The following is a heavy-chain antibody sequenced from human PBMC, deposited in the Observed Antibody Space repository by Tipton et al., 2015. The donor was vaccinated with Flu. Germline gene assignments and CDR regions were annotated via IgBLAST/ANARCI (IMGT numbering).Heavy chain of an antibody. CDR2: IKRISDGGTT. V-gene: IGHV3-15*01. Sequence: QLVQSGGGLVKPGGSLRLSCVLSGFPFTDAWMTWVRQAPGKGLEWLGRIKRISDGGTTEYAAPVKGRFSFSKEYSTNTLFLQLNSLRIEDTAVYYCTKGHQGGLSQIDYWGQGSLVTVSS. CDR1: GFPFTDAW. CDR3: TKGHQGGLSQIDY. J-gene: IGHJ4*02. D-gene: IGHD1-26*01.